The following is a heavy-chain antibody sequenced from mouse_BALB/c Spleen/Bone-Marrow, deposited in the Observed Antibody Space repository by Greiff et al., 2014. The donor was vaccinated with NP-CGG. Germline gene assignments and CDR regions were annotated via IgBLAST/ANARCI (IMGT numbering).Heavy chain of an antibody. Sequence: EVQLQQSGAELVKPGASVKLSCTASGFNIKDAYMHWVKQRPEQGLEWIGRIDPANGNTKYDPKFQGKATITADTSSNTAYLQLSSRTSENTAVYYCARSRAYGSSYYAMDYWGQGTSVTVSS. CDR1: GFNIKDAY. CDR3: ARSRAYGSSYYAMDY. D-gene: IGHD1-1*01. J-gene: IGHJ4*01. CDR2: IDPANGNT. V-gene: IGHV14-3*02.